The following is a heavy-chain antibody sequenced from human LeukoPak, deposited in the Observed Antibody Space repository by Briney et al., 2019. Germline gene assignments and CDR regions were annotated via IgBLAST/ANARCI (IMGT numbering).Heavy chain of an antibody. CDR2: FHHSGNT. D-gene: IGHD6-13*01. Sequence: SETLSLTCSVSGASVSRYYWSWIRQPPGKGLEWIGYFHHSGNTNYSPSLSSRITMSVDTSKNQFSLRLNSVTAADTAIYYCARRAAALDSWGQGTLVTVSS. CDR3: ARRAAALDS. V-gene: IGHV4-59*02. CDR1: GASVSRYY. J-gene: IGHJ4*02.